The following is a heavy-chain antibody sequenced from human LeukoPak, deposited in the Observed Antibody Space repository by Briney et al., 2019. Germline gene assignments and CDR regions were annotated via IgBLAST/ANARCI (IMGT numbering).Heavy chain of an antibody. D-gene: IGHD3-10*01. CDR2: IKQDGSEQ. CDR1: RFTFSEYW. CDR3: TVDRGVMPTPDH. J-gene: IGHJ4*02. Sequence: GGSLRLSCAASRFTFSEYWMSWVRQAPGKGLEWVANIKQDGSEQYYVDSVRGRFTISRDNAKNSLYLQMNSLRAEDTAVYYCTVDRGVMPTPDHWGQGTLVTVSS. V-gene: IGHV3-7*01.